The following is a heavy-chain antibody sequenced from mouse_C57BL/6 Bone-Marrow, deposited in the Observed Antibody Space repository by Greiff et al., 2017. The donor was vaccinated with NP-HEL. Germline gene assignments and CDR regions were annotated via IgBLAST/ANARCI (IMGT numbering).Heavy chain of an antibody. D-gene: IGHD1-1*01. J-gene: IGHJ3*01. CDR2: ISDGGSYT. Sequence: EVKLVESGGGLVKPGGSLKLSCAASGFTFSSYAMSWVRQTPEKRLEWVATISDGGSYTYYPDNVKGRFTISRDNAKNNLYLQMSHLKSEDTAMYYCARDNYGPAYWGQGTLVTVSA. CDR3: ARDNYGPAY. V-gene: IGHV5-4*01. CDR1: GFTFSSYA.